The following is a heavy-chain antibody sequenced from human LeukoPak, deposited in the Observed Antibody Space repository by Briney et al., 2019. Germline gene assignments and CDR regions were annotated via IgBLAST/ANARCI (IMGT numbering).Heavy chain of an antibody. Sequence: GGSLRLSCAVSGFTFSRYWMSWVRQAPGKGLEWVANIKQDGSEKHYVDSVKGRFTISRDNAENSLYLQMNSLRAEDTAVYYCARDPIAAAASGGDSWAQGTLVTVSS. D-gene: IGHD6-13*01. V-gene: IGHV3-7*01. CDR3: ARDPIAAAASGGDS. CDR1: GFTFSRYW. J-gene: IGHJ4*02. CDR2: IKQDGSEK.